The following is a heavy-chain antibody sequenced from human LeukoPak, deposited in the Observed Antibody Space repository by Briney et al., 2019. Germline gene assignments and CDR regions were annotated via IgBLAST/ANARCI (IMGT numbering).Heavy chain of an antibody. V-gene: IGHV1-8*03. J-gene: IGHJ6*03. CDR1: GYTFTSYD. Sequence: ASVKVSCKASGYTFTSYDINWVRQATGQGLEWMGWMNPNSGNTGYAQKFQGRVTITADKSTSTAYMELSSLRSEDTAVYYCARLIRGYYYMDVWGKGTTVTVSS. CDR2: MNPNSGNT. CDR3: ARLIRGYYYMDV. D-gene: IGHD3-22*01.